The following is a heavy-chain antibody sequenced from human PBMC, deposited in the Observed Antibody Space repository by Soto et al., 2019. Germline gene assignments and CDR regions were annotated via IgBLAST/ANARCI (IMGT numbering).Heavy chain of an antibody. Sequence: EVQLLESGGGLVQPGGSLRLSCAASGFTFSTFDMRWVRQAPGKGLEWVSAILGSTGNTYYADSGKGRFTISKDNSENTLFLKMNSLRTEDTALYYCTKGAWLDYWGQGMLVTVSS. J-gene: IGHJ4*02. CDR3: TKGAWLDY. CDR2: ILGSTGNT. D-gene: IGHD3-9*01. V-gene: IGHV3-23*01. CDR1: GFTFSTFD.